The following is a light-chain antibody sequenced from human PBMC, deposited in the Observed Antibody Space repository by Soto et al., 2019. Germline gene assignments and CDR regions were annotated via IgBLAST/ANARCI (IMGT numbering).Light chain of an antibody. CDR3: SSYTTSSTLI. Sequence: QSALTQPASVSGSPGQSITISCTGTSNDVGGYDYVSWYQQLPAKAPKLMIYEVRKRPSGVSNRFSGSKSGNTASLTISGLQAEDEADYYCSSYTTSSTLIFGGGTKLTVL. CDR1: SNDVGGYDY. CDR2: EVR. V-gene: IGLV2-14*01. J-gene: IGLJ2*01.